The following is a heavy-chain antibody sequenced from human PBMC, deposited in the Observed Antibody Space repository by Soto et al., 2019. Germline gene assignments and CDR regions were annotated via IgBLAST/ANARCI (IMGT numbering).Heavy chain of an antibody. V-gene: IGHV4-39*02. Sequence: QLQLQESGPGLVKPSETLSLTCTISGGSISSSGYYWGWIRQPPGKGLEWIGSIYYSGSTYYNPSLKSRVTISVDTSKNQFSLKLSSVTAADTAVYYCAREGQTRLRRENWFDPWGQGTLVTVSS. CDR3: AREGQTRLRRENWFDP. D-gene: IGHD4-17*01. CDR2: IYYSGST. CDR1: GGSISSSGYY. J-gene: IGHJ5*02.